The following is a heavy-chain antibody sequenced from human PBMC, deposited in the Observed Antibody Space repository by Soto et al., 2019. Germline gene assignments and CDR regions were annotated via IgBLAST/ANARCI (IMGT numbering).Heavy chain of an antibody. CDR1: GVTIRSDY. CDR2: IYYTGST. D-gene: IGHD3-22*01. CDR3: ARGFYDSGGYSSPFDY. Sequence: SETLSLTCSVSGVTIRSDYWNWIRQPPGKKLEWIASIYYTGSTNYNPSLKSRVTISVDTSKNQVSLKLSSVTAADTAVYYCARGFYDSGGYSSPFDYWGQGILVTV. V-gene: IGHV4-59*01. J-gene: IGHJ4*02.